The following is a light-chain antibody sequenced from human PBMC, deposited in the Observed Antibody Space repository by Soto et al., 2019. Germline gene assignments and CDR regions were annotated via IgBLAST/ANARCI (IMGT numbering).Light chain of an antibody. CDR3: QQYGSSPLT. Sequence: ETVLTQSPGTLSLSPGEGATLSCRASQTVKNDYLAWYQQRRGLPPRLLIFGASGRATGIPDRFSGSGSGTDFTLTITRLEPEDFAVYYCQQYGSSPLTFGGGTKVAIK. CDR2: GAS. CDR1: QTVKNDY. V-gene: IGKV3-20*01. J-gene: IGKJ4*01.